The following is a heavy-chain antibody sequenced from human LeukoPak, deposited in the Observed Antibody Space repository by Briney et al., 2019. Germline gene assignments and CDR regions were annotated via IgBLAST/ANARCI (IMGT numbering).Heavy chain of an antibody. Sequence: PSQTLSLTCTVSGGSISSGDYYWSWIRQPPGKSLEWIGYIYYSGSTYYNPSLKSRVTISVDTSKNQFSLKLSSVTAADTAVYYCARGDYYYGSGSRSAPIPAFGYWGQGTLVTVSS. CDR2: IYYSGST. CDR1: GGSISSGDYY. V-gene: IGHV4-30-4*01. J-gene: IGHJ4*02. CDR3: ARGDYYYGSGSRSAPIPAFGY. D-gene: IGHD3-10*01.